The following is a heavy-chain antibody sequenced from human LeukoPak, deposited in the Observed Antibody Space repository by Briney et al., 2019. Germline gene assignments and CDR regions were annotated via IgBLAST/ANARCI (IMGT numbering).Heavy chain of an antibody. D-gene: IGHD1-26*01. CDR1: GFTFSSYG. J-gene: IGHJ4*02. V-gene: IGHV3-30*02. Sequence: GGSLRLSCAASGFTFSSYGMHWVRQAPGKGLEWVAFIRNDGSNKYYADSVKGRFIISRDNSKNMLYLRMNSLRAEDTAIYYCAKDPLSTHLVQWEIIGDYWGQGTLVTVSS. CDR2: IRNDGSNK. CDR3: AKDPLSTHLVQWEIIGDY.